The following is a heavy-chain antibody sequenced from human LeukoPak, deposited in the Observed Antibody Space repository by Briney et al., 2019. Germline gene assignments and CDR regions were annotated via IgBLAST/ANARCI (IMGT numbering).Heavy chain of an antibody. CDR3: ARKPTEYCSGGSCLGG. CDR2: ISSSSSYI. D-gene: IGHD2-15*01. V-gene: IGHV3-21*01. J-gene: IGHJ4*02. Sequence: GGSLRFSCAASGFTFSSYSMNWVRQAPGKGLEWVSSISSSSSYIYYADSVKGRSTISRDNAKNSLYLQMNSLRAEDTAVYYCARKPTEYCSGGSCLGGWGQGTLVTVSS. CDR1: GFTFSSYS.